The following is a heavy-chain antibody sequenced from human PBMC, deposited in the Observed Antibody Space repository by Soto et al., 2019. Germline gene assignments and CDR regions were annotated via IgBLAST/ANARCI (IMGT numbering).Heavy chain of an antibody. CDR1: GYPFSSFA. CDR2: INAGNDNT. D-gene: IGHD1-7*01. CDR3: ARGGGNFPYFDS. Sequence: QVQLVQSGAEVKKPGASVKVSCKASGYPFSSFAMHWVRQAPGQRLEWMGWINAGNDNTKYSQKFQGRVTITRETSANTVYMELSSLRSEDTSVYYCARGGGNFPYFDSWGQGTLVTVSS. V-gene: IGHV1-3*01. J-gene: IGHJ4*02.